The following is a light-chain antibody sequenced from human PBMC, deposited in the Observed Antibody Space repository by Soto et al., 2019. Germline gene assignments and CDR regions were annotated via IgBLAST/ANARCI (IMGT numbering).Light chain of an antibody. CDR3: CSYTGSLTLL. CDR1: SSDVGGYNY. Sequence: QSALTQPRSVSGSPGQSVTISCTGTSSDVGGYNYVSWYQQHPGKAPKFLIYDVSKRPSGVPDRFSGSKSGNTASLTISGLQADYEADYSCCSYTGSLTLLFGGGTKVTVL. CDR2: DVS. J-gene: IGLJ2*01. V-gene: IGLV2-11*01.